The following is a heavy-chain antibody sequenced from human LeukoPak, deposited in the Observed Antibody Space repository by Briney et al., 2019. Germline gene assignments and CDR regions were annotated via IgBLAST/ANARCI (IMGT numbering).Heavy chain of an antibody. D-gene: IGHD3-16*02. CDR2: IYYSGST. J-gene: IGHJ4*02. CDR3: ARVNYDYVWGSYRYNSFDY. V-gene: IGHV4-39*07. CDR1: GGSISSSSYY. Sequence: TSETLSLTCTVAGGSISSSSYYWGWIRQPPGKGLEWIGSIYYSGSTYYNPSLKSRVTISVDTSKNQFSLKLSSVTAADTAVYYCARVNYDYVWGSYRYNSFDYWGQGTLVTVSS.